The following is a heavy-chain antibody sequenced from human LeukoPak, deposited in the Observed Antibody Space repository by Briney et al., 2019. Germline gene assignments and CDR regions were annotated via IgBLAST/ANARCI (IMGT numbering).Heavy chain of an antibody. J-gene: IGHJ4*02. V-gene: IGHV3-74*01. CDR3: AKEGWLQSWDY. CDR2: INSDGINT. CDR1: GFTFSNYW. Sequence: PGGSLRLSCAASGFTFSNYWMHWVRQAPGKGLVWVSRINSDGINTSYADSVKGRFTISRDNAKNTLNLQMNSLRAEDTAVYYCAKEGWLQSWDYWGQGTLVTVSS. D-gene: IGHD5-24*01.